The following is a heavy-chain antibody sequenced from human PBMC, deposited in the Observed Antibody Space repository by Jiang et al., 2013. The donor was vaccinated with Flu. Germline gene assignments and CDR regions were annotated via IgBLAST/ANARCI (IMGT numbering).Heavy chain of an antibody. V-gene: IGHV3-33*01. CDR2: IWYDGSNK. CDR1: TFSSYG. J-gene: IGHJ5*02. Sequence: TFSSYGMHWVRQAPGKGLEWVAVIWYDGSNKYYADSVKGRFTISRDNSKNTLYLQMNSLRAEDTAVYYCARGYYDFWSGYSTNWFDPWGQGTLVTVSS. CDR3: ARGYYDFWSGYSTNWFDP. D-gene: IGHD3-3*01.